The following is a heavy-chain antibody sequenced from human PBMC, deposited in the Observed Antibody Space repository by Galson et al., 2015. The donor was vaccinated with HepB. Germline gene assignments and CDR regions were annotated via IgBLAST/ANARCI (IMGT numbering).Heavy chain of an antibody. D-gene: IGHD4-17*01. CDR2: INSDGTST. V-gene: IGHV3-74*01. CDR3: ARDPVPDYGDYVVWYFHL. J-gene: IGHJ1*01. Sequence: SLRLSCAASGFTFSRYWMHWVRQAPGKGLMWVSRINSDGTSTSYADSVKGRFTISRDNAKNTLYLQMNSLRAEDTAVYYCARDPVPDYGDYVVWYFHLWGQGTLVTVSS. CDR1: GFTFSRYW.